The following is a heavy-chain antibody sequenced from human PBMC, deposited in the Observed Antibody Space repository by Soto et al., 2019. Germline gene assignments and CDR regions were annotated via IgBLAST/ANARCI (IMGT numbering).Heavy chain of an antibody. CDR1: GYTFTGDY. CDR3: ARESFELYGSGSYYNWFDP. CDR2: INPNSGGT. D-gene: IGHD3-10*01. Sequence: ASVKVSCKASGYTFTGDYVHWVRQAPGQGLEWMGWINPNSGGTNYAQKFQGWVTMTRDTSISTAYMELSRLRSDDTAVYYCARESFELYGSGSYYNWFDPWGQGTLVTVSS. V-gene: IGHV1-2*04. J-gene: IGHJ5*02.